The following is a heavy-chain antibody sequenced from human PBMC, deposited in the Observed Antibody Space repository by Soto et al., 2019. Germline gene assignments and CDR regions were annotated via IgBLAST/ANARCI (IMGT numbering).Heavy chain of an antibody. CDR3: ARSGSYYVRYFDY. D-gene: IGHD1-26*01. V-gene: IGHV4-34*01. CDR2: INHSGST. J-gene: IGHJ4*02. CDR1: GGSFSGYY. Sequence: SETLSLTCAVYGGSFSGYYWSWIRQPPGKGLEWIGEINHSGSTNYNPSLKSRVTISVDTSKNQFSLKLSSVAAADTAVYYCARSGSYYVRYFDYWGQGTLVTVS.